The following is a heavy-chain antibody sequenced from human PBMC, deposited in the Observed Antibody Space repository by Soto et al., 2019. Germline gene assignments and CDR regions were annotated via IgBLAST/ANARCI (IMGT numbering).Heavy chain of an antibody. Sequence: VDSLKISCKGSGYSFTTYWIGLVRQMPGGGLEWMGIIYPGDSVTGYSPSFQGKVTISADKSISTAYLQWSSLKASDTAVYFCARHRGSQRLRYGMDVWGQGTTVTVSS. V-gene: IGHV5-51*01. CDR3: ARHRGSQRLRYGMDV. D-gene: IGHD6-25*01. CDR1: GYSFTTYW. J-gene: IGHJ6*02. CDR2: IYPGDSVT.